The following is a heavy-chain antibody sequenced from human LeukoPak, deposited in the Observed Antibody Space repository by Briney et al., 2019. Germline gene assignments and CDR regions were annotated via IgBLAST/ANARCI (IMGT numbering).Heavy chain of an antibody. J-gene: IGHJ4*02. Sequence: PSETLSLTCTVSGYSISTGYYWDWIRQPPGKGLEWIGTFYHGGSTYYNPSLKSRVTISVDTSKNQFSLNLTSVTAADTAVYFCARNYYDTKKPWDWGQGTLVTVSS. CDR2: FYHGGST. V-gene: IGHV4-38-2*02. CDR3: ARNYYDTKKPWD. CDR1: GYSISTGYY. D-gene: IGHD3-22*01.